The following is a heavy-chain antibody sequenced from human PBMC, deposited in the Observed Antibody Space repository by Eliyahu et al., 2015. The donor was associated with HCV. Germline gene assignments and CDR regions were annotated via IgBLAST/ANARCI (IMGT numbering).Heavy chain of an antibody. CDR1: XASISSSY. CDR2: XHYSGST. D-gene: IGHD6-19*01. J-gene: IGHJ5*02. V-gene: IGHV4-59*01. CDR3: ASGGGGIAVTGTGGWFDP. Sequence: QVQLQESGPGLVKPSETLSXPCXVSXASISSSYWSWXRQPPGEGLEWXGYXHYSGSTNYNPSLKXRVALSVDTSKNQFSLRLSSVTAADTAVYYCASGGGGIAVTGTGGWFDPWGQGTLVTVSS.